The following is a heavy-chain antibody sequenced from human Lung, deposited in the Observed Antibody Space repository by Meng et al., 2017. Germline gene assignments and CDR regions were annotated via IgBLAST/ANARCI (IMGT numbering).Heavy chain of an antibody. J-gene: IGHJ4*02. CDR1: GGSFSDYY. CDR3: ARGPTTMAHDFDY. CDR2: INHSGST. D-gene: IGHD4-11*01. V-gene: IGHV4-34*01. Sequence: QVQLSPWGAGPLKPSETLSLTCVVSGGSFSDYYWSWIRQPPGKGLEWIGEINHSGSTNYNPSLESRATISVDTSQNNLSLKLSSVTAADSAVYYCARGPTTMAHDFDYWGQGTLVTVSS.